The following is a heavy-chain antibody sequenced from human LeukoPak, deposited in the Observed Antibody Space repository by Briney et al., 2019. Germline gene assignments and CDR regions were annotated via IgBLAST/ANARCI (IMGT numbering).Heavy chain of an antibody. V-gene: IGHV3-33*06. CDR3: AKAVAATGHYYFGMDV. J-gene: IGHJ6*02. D-gene: IGHD6-19*01. CDR2: IWFDGSNK. CDR1: GFTFSSYG. Sequence: GGSLRLSCTASGFTFSSYGMHWVRQAPGKGLEWEAVIWFDGSNKYYADSVKGRLTISRDNSKSTLYLQMNSLRAEDTAVYYCAKAVAATGHYYFGMDVWGQGTTVTVSS.